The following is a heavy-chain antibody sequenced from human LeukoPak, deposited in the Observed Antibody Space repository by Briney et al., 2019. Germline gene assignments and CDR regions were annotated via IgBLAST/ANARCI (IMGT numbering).Heavy chain of an antibody. V-gene: IGHV3-23*01. CDR1: GFTFSTHA. J-gene: IGHJ5*02. CDR3: AKSGAQWLVQENWFDP. Sequence: GGSLRLSCAASGFTFSTHAMSWVRQAPGTGLEWVSSISGSGGSTYYADSVKGRFTISKDTSKKTVHLQMNSLRAEDTAVYYCAKSGAQWLVQENWFDPWGQGTLVTVSS. CDR2: ISGSGGST. D-gene: IGHD6-19*01.